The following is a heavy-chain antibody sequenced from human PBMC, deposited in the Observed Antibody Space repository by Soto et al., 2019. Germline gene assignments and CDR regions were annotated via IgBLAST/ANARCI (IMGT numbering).Heavy chain of an antibody. J-gene: IGHJ4*02. D-gene: IGHD6-19*01. CDR1: GYTFTTYY. V-gene: IGHV1-46*01. CDR3: ARRSFSSGWDFDY. Sequence: QVHLVQSGAEVKKPGASVKVSCKASGYTFTTYYMHWARQAPGQGLEWMGIINLSVGTTTYAQKFQGRVTMTRDTSTSTVYMELCSLRSEDTAVYYCARRSFSSGWDFDYWGQGTLVTVSS. CDR2: INLSVGTT.